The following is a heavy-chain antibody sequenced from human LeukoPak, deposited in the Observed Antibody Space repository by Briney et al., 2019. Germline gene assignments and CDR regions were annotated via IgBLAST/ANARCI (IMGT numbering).Heavy chain of an antibody. CDR2: ISSSGTT. V-gene: IGHV4-39*02. J-gene: IGHJ6*03. CDR1: GGSISSIIYS. D-gene: IGHD4-17*01. Sequence: SETLSLTCTVSGGSISSIIYSWVWIRQPPGKGLEWIGTISSSGTTYYSPSLKSRVTLSVDPSKNHFSLNLSSVTATDSAVYYCARLVRETTVTYYFYYYMDVWGKGTTVTVSS. CDR3: ARLVRETTVTYYFYYYMDV.